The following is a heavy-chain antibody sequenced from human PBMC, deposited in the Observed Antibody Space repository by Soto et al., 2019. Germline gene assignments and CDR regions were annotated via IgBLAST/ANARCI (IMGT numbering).Heavy chain of an antibody. CDR3: AREPYYDFWSGYYPPPHYMDV. J-gene: IGHJ6*03. D-gene: IGHD3-3*01. Sequence: GASVKVSCKASGGTFSSYAISWVRQAPGQGLEWMGGIIPIFGTANYAQKFQGRVTITADESTSTAYMELSSLRSDDTAVYYCAREPYYDFWSGYYPPPHYMDVWGKGTTVTVSS. V-gene: IGHV1-69*13. CDR2: IIPIFGTA. CDR1: GGTFSSYA.